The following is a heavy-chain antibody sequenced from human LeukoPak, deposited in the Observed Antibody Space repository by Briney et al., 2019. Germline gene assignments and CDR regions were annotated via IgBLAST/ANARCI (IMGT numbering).Heavy chain of an antibody. Sequence: GGSLRLSCAASGFTFSTFAMSWVRQAPGKGLEWVSTITGGGGSTYYADSVKGRFTISRDNSKNTLYLQMNSLRAEDTALYYCAKSSSYSVNSPSAYWAQGTLVTVSS. CDR2: ITGGGGST. J-gene: IGHJ4*02. CDR3: AKSSSYSVNSPSAY. D-gene: IGHD4-23*01. CDR1: GFTFSTFA. V-gene: IGHV3-23*01.